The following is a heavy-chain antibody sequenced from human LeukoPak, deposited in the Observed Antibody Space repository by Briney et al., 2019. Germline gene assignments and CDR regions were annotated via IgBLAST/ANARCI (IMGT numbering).Heavy chain of an antibody. CDR3: ASWLDCSGGSCYNFYWYFDL. CDR2: ISYDGSNK. Sequence: GGSLRLSCAASGFTFSSYGMHWVRQAPGKGLEWGAVISYDGSNKYYADSARGRFTISRDNSKNTVYLQMNSLRAEDTAVYYCASWLDCSGGSCYNFYWYFDLWGRGTLVTVSS. D-gene: IGHD2-15*01. CDR1: GFTFSSYG. J-gene: IGHJ2*01. V-gene: IGHV3-30*19.